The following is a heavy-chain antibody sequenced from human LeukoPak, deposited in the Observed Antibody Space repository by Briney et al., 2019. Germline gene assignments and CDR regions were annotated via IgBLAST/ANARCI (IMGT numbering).Heavy chain of an antibody. CDR3: ARDGTYNGSYFYDY. D-gene: IGHD1-26*01. J-gene: IGHJ4*02. V-gene: IGHV3-33*08. CDR1: GFTFINAW. CDR2: MWYDGNNK. Sequence: GGSLRLSCAASGFTFINAWMTWVRQAPGKGLEWVAVMWYDGNNKYYADSVKGRFTISRDTSKNTLYLQMNSLRTEDTAVYYCARDGTYNGSYFYDYWGQGTLVTVSS.